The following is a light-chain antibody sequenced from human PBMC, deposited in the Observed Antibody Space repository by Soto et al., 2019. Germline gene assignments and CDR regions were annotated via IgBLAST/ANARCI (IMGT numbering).Light chain of an antibody. CDR3: QSYDSSRYVV. CDR2: GST. CDR1: SSNIGAGYD. J-gene: IGLJ2*01. V-gene: IGLV1-40*01. Sequence: QPVLTQPPSVSGAPGQRVTISCTGSSSNIGAGYDVHWYQQLPGAAPKLLIYGSTNRPTGVPDRFSGSKSGTSASLAITGLQAEDEADYYCQSYDSSRYVVFGGGTKLTVL.